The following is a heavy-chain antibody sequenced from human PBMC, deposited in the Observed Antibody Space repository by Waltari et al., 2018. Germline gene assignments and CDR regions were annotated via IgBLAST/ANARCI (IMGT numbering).Heavy chain of an antibody. CDR3: AKAHFYDTSGYIED. V-gene: IGHV3-23*01. CDR2: INGCGDKT. D-gene: IGHD3-22*01. J-gene: IGHJ4*02. Sequence: EVQVLESGGGLVQPGGSLRLTCAASGIIIPNYAIHWVRQAPGKGLGWVSGINGCGDKTYYADSVRGRFTLSRDNSRNTLSLEMKSLRAEDTAVYYCAKAHFYDTSGYIEDWGQGTQVTVSS. CDR1: GIIIPNYA.